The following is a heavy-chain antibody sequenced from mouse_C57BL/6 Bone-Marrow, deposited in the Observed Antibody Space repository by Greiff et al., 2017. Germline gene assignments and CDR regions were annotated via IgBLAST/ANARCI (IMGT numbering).Heavy chain of an antibody. CDR3: ARSYYSNYEAY. CDR1: GYTFTSYW. D-gene: IGHD2-5*01. J-gene: IGHJ3*01. CDR2: IDPSDSYT. V-gene: IGHV1-59*01. Sequence: VQLQQPGAELVRPGTSVKLSCKASGYTFTSYWMHWVKQRPGQGLEWIGVIDPSDSYTNYNQKFKGKATLTVDTSSSTAYMQLSSLTSEDSAVYYCARSYYSNYEAYWGQGTLVTVSA.